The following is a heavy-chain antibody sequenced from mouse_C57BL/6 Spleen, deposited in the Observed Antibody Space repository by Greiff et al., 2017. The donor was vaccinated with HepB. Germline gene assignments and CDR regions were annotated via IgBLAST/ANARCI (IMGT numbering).Heavy chain of an antibody. CDR1: GYAFSSSW. CDR2: IYPGDGDT. J-gene: IGHJ3*01. D-gene: IGHD1-1*01. V-gene: IGHV1-82*01. CDR3: ARLGDYAWFAY. Sequence: VKLMESGPELVKPGASVKISCKASGYAFSSSWMNWVKQRPGKGLEWIGRIYPGDGDTNYNGKFKGKATLTADKSSSTAYMQLSSLTSEDSAVYFCARLGDYAWFAYWGQGTLVTVSA.